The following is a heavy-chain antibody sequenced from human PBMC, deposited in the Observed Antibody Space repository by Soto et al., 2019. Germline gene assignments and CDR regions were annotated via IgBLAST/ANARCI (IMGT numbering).Heavy chain of an antibody. D-gene: IGHD1-7*01. Sequence: GVSLRLSCASSGFTFSSYGMHWVRQAPGKGLEWVAVISYDGSNKYYADSVKGRFTISRDNSKNTLYLQMNSLRAEDTAVYHCARVHGGTTVNFDYWGQGTLVTVSS. V-gene: IGHV3-30*03. CDR1: GFTFSSYG. J-gene: IGHJ4*02. CDR2: ISYDGSNK. CDR3: ARVHGGTTVNFDY.